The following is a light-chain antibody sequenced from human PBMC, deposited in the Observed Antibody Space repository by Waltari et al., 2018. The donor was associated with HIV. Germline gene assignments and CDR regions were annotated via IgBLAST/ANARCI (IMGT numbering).Light chain of an antibody. CDR1: QNINRW. V-gene: IGKV1-5*03. CDR3: QQYNTYLGT. Sequence: DIQMTQSPSTLSASVGDRVTITCRASQNINRWLAWYQQKPGRAPKLLIYRASSLESGAPSRFSGSGSGTEFTLTISSLQPDDFATYYCQQYNTYLGTFGQGTKVEIK. CDR2: RAS. J-gene: IGKJ1*01.